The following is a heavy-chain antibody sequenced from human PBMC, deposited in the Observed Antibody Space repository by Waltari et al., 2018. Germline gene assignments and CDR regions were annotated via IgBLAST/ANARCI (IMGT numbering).Heavy chain of an antibody. Sequence: EVQLVESGGGLVQRGGSLRLHCAASGFTFSRYGMSWVRPAPGKGLEWLANINHDGSGKYFLGSVKGRFTISRDNAKNSVYLQMNSLTGEDTAVYYCATSLDAAGNDWGQGTLVTVSS. J-gene: IGHJ4*02. CDR2: INHDGSGK. CDR3: ATSLDAAGND. D-gene: IGHD5-18*01. V-gene: IGHV3-7*01. CDR1: GFTFSRYG.